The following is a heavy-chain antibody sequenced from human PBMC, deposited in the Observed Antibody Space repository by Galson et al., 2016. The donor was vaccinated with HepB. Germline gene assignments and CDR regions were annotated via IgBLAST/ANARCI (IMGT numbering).Heavy chain of an antibody. CDR1: GGSINNSSYY. J-gene: IGHJ3*02. Sequence: LSLTCTVPGGSINNSSYYWGWIRQPPGKGLEWIGSVYYSGSTYYNPPLKSRVTLSVDTSKNQFSLKLTSVTAADTAVYYCARRFNNKSGYSSGWSAFDIWGQGTMVTVSS. CDR3: ARRFNNKSGYSSGWSAFDI. D-gene: IGHD6-19*01. CDR2: VYYSGST. V-gene: IGHV4-39*01.